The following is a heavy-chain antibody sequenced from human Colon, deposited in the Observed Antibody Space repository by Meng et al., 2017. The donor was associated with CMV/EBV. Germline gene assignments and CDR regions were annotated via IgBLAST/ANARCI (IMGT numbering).Heavy chain of an antibody. CDR2: INGDGSRT. V-gene: IGHV3-74*01. Sequence: SCATSGFTFSNIRMHWVRQAPGRGLVWVSRINGDGSRTNYTDSVKGRFTVSRDNAKDTLYLQMNSLRAEDTAVYYCARAAPSGSYDFWGQGTLVTVSS. CDR1: GFTFSNIR. D-gene: IGHD1-26*01. CDR3: ARAAPSGSYDF. J-gene: IGHJ4*02.